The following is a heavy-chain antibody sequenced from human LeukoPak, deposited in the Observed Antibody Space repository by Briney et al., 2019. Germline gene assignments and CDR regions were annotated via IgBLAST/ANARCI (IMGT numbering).Heavy chain of an antibody. Sequence: GESLKISCKGSGYSFTSYWIGWVRQMPGKGLEWMRIIYPGDSDTRYSPSFQGQVTISADKSISTAYLQWSSLKASDTAMYYCARRLYYYDSSGYWEYWGQGTLVTVSS. D-gene: IGHD3-22*01. CDR2: IYPGDSDT. CDR1: GYSFTSYW. CDR3: ARRLYYYDSSGYWEY. V-gene: IGHV5-51*01. J-gene: IGHJ4*02.